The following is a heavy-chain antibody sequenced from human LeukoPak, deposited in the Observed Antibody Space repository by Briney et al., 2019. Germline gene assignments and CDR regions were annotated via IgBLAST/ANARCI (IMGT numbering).Heavy chain of an antibody. CDR2: MNPDSGNT. D-gene: IGHD6-19*01. CDR3: ARGGVAGTGDY. Sequence: ASVKVSCKALGYTLSSYDITWVRQASGQGLEWMGWMNPDSGNTNYAQKLQGRVTMTTDTSTSTAYMELRSLRSDDTAVYYCARGGVAGTGDYWGQGTLVTVSS. V-gene: IGHV1-18*01. J-gene: IGHJ4*02. CDR1: GYTLSSYD.